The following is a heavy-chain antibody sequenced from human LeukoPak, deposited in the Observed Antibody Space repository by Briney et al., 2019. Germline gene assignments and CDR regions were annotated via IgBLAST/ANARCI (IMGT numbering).Heavy chain of an antibody. Sequence: ASVKVSCKASGYTFTSYYMRWVRQAPGQGLEWMGIINPSGGSTSYAQKFQGRVTMTRDTSTSTVYMELSSLRSEDTAVYYCARDPIGSRWPYYYDYWGQGTLVTVSS. CDR1: GYTFTSYY. V-gene: IGHV1-46*01. J-gene: IGHJ4*02. CDR3: ARDPIGSRWPYYYDY. CDR2: INPSGGST. D-gene: IGHD6-13*01.